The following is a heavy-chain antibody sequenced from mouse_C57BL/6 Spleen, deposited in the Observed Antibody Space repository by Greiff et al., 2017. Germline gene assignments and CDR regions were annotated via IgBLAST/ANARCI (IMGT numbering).Heavy chain of an antibody. Sequence: VHLVESGAELARPGASVKLSCKASGYTFTSYGISWVKQSTGQGLEWIGEIYPRSGNTYYNEKFKGKATLTADKSSSTAYMKLRGLTSEDSAVYFCARRDTTVVATKGYAMDYWGQGTSVTVSS. V-gene: IGHV1-81*01. CDR1: GYTFTSYG. J-gene: IGHJ4*01. CDR3: ARRDTTVVATKGYAMDY. CDR2: IYPRSGNT. D-gene: IGHD1-1*01.